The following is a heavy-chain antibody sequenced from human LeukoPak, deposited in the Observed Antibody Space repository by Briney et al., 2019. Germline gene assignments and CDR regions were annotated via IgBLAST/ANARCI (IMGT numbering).Heavy chain of an antibody. V-gene: IGHV3-43*02. CDR3: AKGIGIESGYSYGFLFDY. J-gene: IGHJ4*02. Sequence: GGSLRLSCAASGFTFDDYAMHWVGHAPGKGLEWVSLISGDGGSTYYADSVKGRFTISRDNSKNSLYLQMNSLRTEDTALYYCAKGIGIESGYSYGFLFDYWGQGTLVTVSS. CDR1: GFTFDDYA. CDR2: ISGDGGST. D-gene: IGHD5-18*01.